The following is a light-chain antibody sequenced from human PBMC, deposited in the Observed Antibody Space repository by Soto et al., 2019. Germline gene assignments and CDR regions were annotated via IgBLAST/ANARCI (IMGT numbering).Light chain of an antibody. Sequence: EIVLTQSPDTLSLSPGERATISCRASQRFSGHLAWYQQKPGQAPRLLIYDASKRATGIPARFSGSGFGTDYTLTISRLEPEDFAVYYCQQRSKWRTFGQGTKVEIK. CDR2: DAS. J-gene: IGKJ1*01. CDR1: QRFSGH. CDR3: QQRSKWRT. V-gene: IGKV3-11*01.